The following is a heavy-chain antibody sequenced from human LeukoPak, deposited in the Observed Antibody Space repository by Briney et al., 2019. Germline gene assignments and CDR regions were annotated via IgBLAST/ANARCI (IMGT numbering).Heavy chain of an antibody. CDR3: ARGLRYFDWLLSTSFDY. J-gene: IGHJ4*02. CDR2: ISSSSSTI. CDR1: GFTFSSYS. D-gene: IGHD3-9*01. Sequence: PGGSLRLSCAASGFTFSSYSMNWVRQAPGKGLEWVSYISSSSSTIYYADSVKVRFTISRDNAKNSLYLQMNSLRAEDTAVYYCARGLRYFDWLLSTSFDYWGQGTLVTVSS. V-gene: IGHV3-48*01.